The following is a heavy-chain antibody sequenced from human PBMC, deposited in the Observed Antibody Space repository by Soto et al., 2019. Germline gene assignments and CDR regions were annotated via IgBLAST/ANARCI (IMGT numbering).Heavy chain of an antibody. Sequence: QVQLQQWGAGLLKPSETLSLTCGVYAESFSGYFWNWIRQPPGKGLEWIGEINHSGNINYNPSLRRRVTISLDTSKNQFSLNLSSVTAADTAVYYCARGQWLQRSEYWGQGTLVTVSS. J-gene: IGHJ4*02. CDR1: AESFSGYF. D-gene: IGHD6-19*01. CDR3: ARGQWLQRSEY. CDR2: INHSGNI. V-gene: IGHV4-34*01.